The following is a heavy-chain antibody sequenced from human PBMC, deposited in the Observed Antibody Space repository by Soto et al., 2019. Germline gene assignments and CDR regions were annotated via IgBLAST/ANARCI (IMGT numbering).Heavy chain of an antibody. CDR2: IYWNDDK. Sequence: SGPTLVNPTQTLTLTCTFSGFSLSTSGVGLGWIRQPPGKALEWLALIYWNDDKRYSPSLKSRLTIAKDTSKNQVVLTMTNMDPVNTATFYCAHMPSQQRVLFWFAPWGQGTLVTVSS. CDR1: GFSLSTSGVG. D-gene: IGHD6-13*01. V-gene: IGHV2-5*01. J-gene: IGHJ5*02. CDR3: AHMPSQQRVLFWFAP.